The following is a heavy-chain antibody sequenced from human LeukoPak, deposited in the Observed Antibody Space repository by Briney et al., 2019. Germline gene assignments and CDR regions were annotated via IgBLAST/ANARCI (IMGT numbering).Heavy chain of an antibody. V-gene: IGHV3-48*04. CDR2: ISSSSSTI. D-gene: IGHD2-2*01. CDR1: GFTFSSYS. Sequence: GGSLRLSCAASGFTFSSYSMNWVRQAPGKGLEWVSYISSSSSTIYYADSVKGRFTISRDNAKNTLYLQMNGLRAEDTAVYYCARGAMPDYWGQGTLVTVSS. J-gene: IGHJ4*02. CDR3: ARGAMPDY.